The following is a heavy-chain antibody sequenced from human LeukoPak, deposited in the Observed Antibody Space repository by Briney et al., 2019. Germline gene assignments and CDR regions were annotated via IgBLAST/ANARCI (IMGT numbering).Heavy chain of an antibody. J-gene: IGHJ4*02. CDR3: ARVASAWADDY. CDR1: GFTFGYYG. V-gene: IGHV3-48*01. Sequence: GGSLRLSCAASGFTFGYYGMNWVRQAPGKGLEWISYISSGSGTIYYADSVKGRSSISRDDAKSSLYLQVNSLRVEDTAVYYCARVASAWADDYWGQGALVTASS. CDR2: ISSGSGTI. D-gene: IGHD6-19*01.